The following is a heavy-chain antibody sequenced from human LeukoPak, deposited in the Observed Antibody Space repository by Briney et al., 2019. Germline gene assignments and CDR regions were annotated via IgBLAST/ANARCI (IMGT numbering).Heavy chain of an antibody. J-gene: IGHJ4*02. CDR1: GGSISSYY. D-gene: IGHD2-15*01. Sequence: SETLSLTCTVSGGSISSYYWSWIRQPPGKGLEWIGYIYYSGSTNYNPSLKSRVTISKDTSKNQFSLKLSSVTAADTAVYYCAREAHCSGGSCYYADYWGQGNLVTVSS. CDR2: IYYSGST. V-gene: IGHV4-59*01. CDR3: AREAHCSGGSCYYADY.